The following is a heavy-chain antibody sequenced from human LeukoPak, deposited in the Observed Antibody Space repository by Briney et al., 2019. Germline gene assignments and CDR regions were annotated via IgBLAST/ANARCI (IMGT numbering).Heavy chain of an antibody. D-gene: IGHD2-2*01. J-gene: IGHJ4*02. V-gene: IGHV3-23*01. CDR1: GFTFSNYA. CDR3: AKPPEPYQLLPFDY. CDR2: ISGSGGNT. Sequence: GGSLRLSCATSGFTFSNYALSWVRQAPGKGLEWVSSISGSGGNTYYADSVEGRFTISRDNSKNTLYLQMNSLRAEDTAVYYCAKPPEPYQLLPFDYWGQGTLVTVSS.